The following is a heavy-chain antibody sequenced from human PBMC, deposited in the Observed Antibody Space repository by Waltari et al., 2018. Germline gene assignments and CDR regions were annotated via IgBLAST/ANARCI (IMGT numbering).Heavy chain of an antibody. Sequence: QVQLVQSGAEVKKPGSSVKVSCKASGGTFSSYAISWVRQAPGQGLEWMGGISPIFGTANDAQKFQGRVTITTDESTSTAYMELSSLRSEDTAVYYCARGGSSGYRYYYYMDVWGKGTTVTVSS. V-gene: IGHV1-69*05. CDR1: GGTFSSYA. CDR2: ISPIFGTA. CDR3: ARGGSSGYRYYYYMDV. D-gene: IGHD3-22*01. J-gene: IGHJ6*03.